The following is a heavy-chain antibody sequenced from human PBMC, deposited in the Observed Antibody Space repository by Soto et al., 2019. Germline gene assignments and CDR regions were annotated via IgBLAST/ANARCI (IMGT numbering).Heavy chain of an antibody. CDR3: ARDEVEMATILGY. CDR1: GYTFTSYD. CDR2: MNPNSGNT. D-gene: IGHD5-12*01. Sequence: QVHLVQSGAEVKKPGASVKVSCKASGYTFTSYDINWVRQATGQGLEWMGWMNPNSGNTGYAQKFQGRVTMTRNTSRSTAYMELSSLRSEDTAVYYCARDEVEMATILGYWGQGTLVTVSS. V-gene: IGHV1-8*01. J-gene: IGHJ4*02.